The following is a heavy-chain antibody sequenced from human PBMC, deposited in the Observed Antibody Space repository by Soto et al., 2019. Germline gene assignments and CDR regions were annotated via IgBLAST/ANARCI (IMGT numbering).Heavy chain of an antibody. Sequence: ASVKVSCKASGYTFTSYAMNWVRQAPGQGLEWMGWINTNTGNPTYAQGFTGRFVFSLDTSVSTAYLQICSLKAEDTAVYYCARGVQLWLSNWFDPWGQGTLVTVSS. D-gene: IGHD5-18*01. CDR3: ARGVQLWLSNWFDP. CDR2: INTNTGNP. CDR1: GYTFTSYA. V-gene: IGHV7-4-1*01. J-gene: IGHJ5*02.